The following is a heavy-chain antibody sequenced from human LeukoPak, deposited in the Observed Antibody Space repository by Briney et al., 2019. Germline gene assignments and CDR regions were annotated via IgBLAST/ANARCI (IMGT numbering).Heavy chain of an antibody. V-gene: IGHV3-23*01. Sequence: PGGSLRLSCAASGFTFSSYAMSWVRQAPGKGLEWVSAISGSGGSTYYADSVKGRFTISRDNSKNKLYLQMNSLRAEDTAVYYCAKTAGVIVVVSYYYMDVWGKGTTVTVSS. D-gene: IGHD3-22*01. J-gene: IGHJ6*03. CDR1: GFTFSSYA. CDR3: AKTAGVIVVVSYYYMDV. CDR2: ISGSGGST.